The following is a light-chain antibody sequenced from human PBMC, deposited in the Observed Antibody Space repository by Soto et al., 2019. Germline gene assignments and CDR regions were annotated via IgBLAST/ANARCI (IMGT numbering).Light chain of an antibody. CDR1: QGIXSY. CDR2: DAS. Sequence: ALTQSASQLCLAKGEGATLSCKASQGIXSYLAWDQRKPGQAPRILXYDASNRATGSPARLSGSGSGTDFTLTISSLEPEDFAVYYCQQRSNWTITFGQGTRLEIK. V-gene: IGKV3-11*01. CDR3: QQRSNWTIT. J-gene: IGKJ5*01.